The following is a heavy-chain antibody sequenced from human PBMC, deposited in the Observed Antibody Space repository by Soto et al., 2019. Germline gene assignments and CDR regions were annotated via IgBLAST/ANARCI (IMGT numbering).Heavy chain of an antibody. J-gene: IGHJ6*02. CDR3: AKVSLGALTFTAYYYYGLDV. CDR1: GFTFSTYA. CDR2: ISVGGGTT. D-gene: IGHD1-26*01. Sequence: EVQLLESGGGLVQPGGSLRLSCAASGFTFSTYAMNWVRQAPGKGLGWVSAISVGGGTTYSADSVKGRVTISRDNSKNTLYLQMNSLRAEDTAVYYCAKVSLGALTFTAYYYYGLDVWGQGTTVTVSS. V-gene: IGHV3-23*01.